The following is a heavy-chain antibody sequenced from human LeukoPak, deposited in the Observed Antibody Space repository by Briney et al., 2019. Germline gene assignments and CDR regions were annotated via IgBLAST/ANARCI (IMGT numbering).Heavy chain of an antibody. Sequence: GASVKVSCKASGYTFTGYYMHWVRQAPGQGLEWMGGIIPIFGTANYAQKFQGRVTITADKSTSTAYMELSSLRSEDTAVYYCARKGYYDILTGYYTSWGQGTLVTVSS. V-gene: IGHV1-69*06. CDR3: ARKGYYDILTGYYTS. D-gene: IGHD3-9*01. CDR2: IIPIFGTA. CDR1: GYTFTGYY. J-gene: IGHJ4*02.